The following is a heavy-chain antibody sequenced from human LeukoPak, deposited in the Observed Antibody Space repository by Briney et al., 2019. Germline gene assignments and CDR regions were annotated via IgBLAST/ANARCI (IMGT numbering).Heavy chain of an antibody. CDR3: ARRKLASDAFDI. J-gene: IGHJ3*02. V-gene: IGHV4-61*05. D-gene: IGHD1-1*01. Sequence: SETLSLTCTVSGGSISSSSYYWGWIRQPPGKGLQWIGYIYFTGSTNYNPSLKSRVTISADTSKNQFSLRLNSVTATDTALYYCARRKLASDAFDIWGQGTLVSVSS. CDR2: IYFTGST. CDR1: GGSISSSSYY.